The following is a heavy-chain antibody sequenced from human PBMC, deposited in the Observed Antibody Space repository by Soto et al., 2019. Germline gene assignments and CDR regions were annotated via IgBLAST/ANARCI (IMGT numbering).Heavy chain of an antibody. CDR1: GFTVSSNY. J-gene: IGHJ5*02. D-gene: IGHD3-3*01. Sequence: GGSLILSCAASGFTVSSNYMSWVLQAPGKGLEWVSVIYSGGSTYYADSVKGRFTISRDNSKNTLYLQMNSLRAEDTAVYYCAREIGHYDFWSGYAVNWFVPWGQGTLVTASS. V-gene: IGHV3-66*01. CDR2: IYSGGST. CDR3: AREIGHYDFWSGYAVNWFVP.